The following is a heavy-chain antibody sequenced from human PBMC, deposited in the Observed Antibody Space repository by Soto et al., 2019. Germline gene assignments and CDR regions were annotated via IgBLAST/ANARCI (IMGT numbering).Heavy chain of an antibody. Sequence: GGSLRLSCAASGFTFSDYYMSWIRQAPGKGLEWVSYTSTSSSYTNYADSVKGRFTISRDNAKNSLNLQMNSLRAEDSAVYYCARVVGNGYNFWYFDYWGQGTLVTVSS. J-gene: IGHJ4*02. D-gene: IGHD5-12*01. CDR3: ARVVGNGYNFWYFDY. V-gene: IGHV3-11*05. CDR1: GFTFSDYY. CDR2: TSTSSSYT.